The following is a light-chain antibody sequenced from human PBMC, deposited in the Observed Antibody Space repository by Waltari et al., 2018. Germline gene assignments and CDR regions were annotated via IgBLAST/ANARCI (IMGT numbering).Light chain of an antibody. Sequence: QSVLTQPPSASGTPGQRVPISCSGSSSNIGTHYVYWYQQLPGTDPKLLIYRNDQRPSGVPDRFSGSKSGTSASLAISGLRSEDEADYYCAAWDDSVSGPVFGGGTKLTVL. J-gene: IGLJ3*02. CDR2: RND. CDR3: AAWDDSVSGPV. CDR1: SSNIGTHY. V-gene: IGLV1-47*01.